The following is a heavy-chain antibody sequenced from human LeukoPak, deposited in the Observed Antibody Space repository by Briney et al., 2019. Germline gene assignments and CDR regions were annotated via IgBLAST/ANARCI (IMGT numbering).Heavy chain of an antibody. V-gene: IGHV4-59*11. J-gene: IGHJ4*02. CDR1: GGSISSHY. D-gene: IGHD1-14*01. CDR3: ARGVPPGY. CDR2: IYYSGST. Sequence: PSETLSLTCTVSGGSISSHYWSWIRQPPGKGLEWIGYIYYSGSTNYNPSLKSRVTISVDTPKNQFSLKLSSVTAADTAVYYCARGVPPGYWGQGTLVTVSS.